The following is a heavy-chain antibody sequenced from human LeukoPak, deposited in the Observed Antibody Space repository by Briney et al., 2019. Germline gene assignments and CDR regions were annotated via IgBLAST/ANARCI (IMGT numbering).Heavy chain of an antibody. CDR2: IIPIFGTA. J-gene: IGHJ4*02. Sequence: SVKVSCKASGGTFSSYAISWVRQAPGQGLEWMGGIIPIFGTANYAQKFQGRVTITADESTSTAYMELSSLRSEDTAVYYCARDQGYCSSTSCSNRESYWGQGTLVTVSS. D-gene: IGHD2-2*01. CDR3: ARDQGYCSSTSCSNRESY. V-gene: IGHV1-69*13. CDR1: GGTFSSYA.